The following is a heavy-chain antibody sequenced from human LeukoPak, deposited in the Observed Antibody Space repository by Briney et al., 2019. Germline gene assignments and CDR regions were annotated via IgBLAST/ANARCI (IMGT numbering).Heavy chain of an antibody. CDR1: GFTFSSYG. CDR2: IWYDGSNK. D-gene: IGHD6-19*01. V-gene: IGHV3-33*01. Sequence: GGSLRLSCAASGFTFSSYGMHWVRQAPGRGLEWVAVIWYDGSNKYYADSVKGRFTISRDNSKNTLYLQMDSLRAEDTAVYYCARDPGVRWLVGFDYWGQGTLVTVSS. CDR3: ARDPGVRWLVGFDY. J-gene: IGHJ4*02.